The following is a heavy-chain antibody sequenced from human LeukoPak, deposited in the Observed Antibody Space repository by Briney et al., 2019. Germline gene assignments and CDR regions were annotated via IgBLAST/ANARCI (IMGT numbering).Heavy chain of an antibody. V-gene: IGHV3-23*01. CDR1: GFTFSSYA. CDR3: ARARFTISNFDY. D-gene: IGHD3-3*01. J-gene: IGHJ4*02. Sequence: GGSLRLSCAASGFTFSSYAMSWVRQAPGKGLEWVSAISGSGGSAYYADSVKGRFTISRDNSKNTLYLQMNSLRTEDTAVYYCARARFTISNFDYWGQGTLVTVSS. CDR2: ISGSGGSA.